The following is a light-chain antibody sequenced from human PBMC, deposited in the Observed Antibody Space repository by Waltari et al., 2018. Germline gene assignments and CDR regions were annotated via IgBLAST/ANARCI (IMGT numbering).Light chain of an antibody. CDR1: QSISSW. J-gene: IGKJ4*01. Sequence: DIQMTQSPSTLSASVGDRVTITCRASQSISSWLAWYQQKPGKAPKLLIYKASSLESGVPSRFSGSGSGTEFTFTISSLQPDDFATYYCQQYNSYSALTFGGGTKVEIK. CDR3: QQYNSYSALT. V-gene: IGKV1-5*03. CDR2: KAS.